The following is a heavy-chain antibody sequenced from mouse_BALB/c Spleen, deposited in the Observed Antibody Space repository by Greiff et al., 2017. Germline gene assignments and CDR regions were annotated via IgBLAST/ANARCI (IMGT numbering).Heavy chain of an antibody. D-gene: IGHD2-3*01. CDR3: VYDGYYYAMDY. V-gene: IGHV2-9*02. Sequence: VKLVESGPGLVAPSQSLSITCTVSGFSLTSYGVHWVRQPPGKGLEWLGVIWAGGSTNYNSALMSRLSISKDNSKSQVFLKMNRLQTDDTAMYYCVYDGYYYAMDYWGQGTSVTVSS. J-gene: IGHJ4*01. CDR1: GFSLTSYG. CDR2: IWAGGST.